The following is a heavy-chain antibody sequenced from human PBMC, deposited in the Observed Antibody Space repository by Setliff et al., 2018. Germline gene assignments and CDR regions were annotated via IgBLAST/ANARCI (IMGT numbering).Heavy chain of an antibody. CDR1: GYIFTSYG. J-gene: IGHJ4*02. CDR2: INPRAGTT. D-gene: IGHD2-21*01. V-gene: IGHV1-18*01. Sequence: GASVKVSCKASGYIFTSYGISWVRQAPGQGLEWMGIINPRAGTTSYAQKFQARVTMTADTSTKTVYMELRSLTSDDTAVYYCTRSRAPSVVLAADFDFWGQGTPVTVSS. CDR3: TRSRAPSVVLAADFDF.